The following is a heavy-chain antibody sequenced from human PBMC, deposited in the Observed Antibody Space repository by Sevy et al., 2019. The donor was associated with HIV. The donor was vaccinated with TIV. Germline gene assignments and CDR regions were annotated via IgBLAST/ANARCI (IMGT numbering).Heavy chain of an antibody. J-gene: IGHJ6*02. D-gene: IGHD6-19*01. CDR1: GFTFSSYA. CDR2: IGGSADYT. V-gene: IGHV3-23*01. CDR3: AKDQGSLYYYYGMDV. Sequence: GGSWRLSVLTSGFTFSSYAMGGVRRPPGKGREGVSAIGGSADYTYYADSVKGRFTISRDNSKNTLYLQMNSLRAEDTAVYYCAKDQGSLYYYYGMDVWAKGPRSPSP.